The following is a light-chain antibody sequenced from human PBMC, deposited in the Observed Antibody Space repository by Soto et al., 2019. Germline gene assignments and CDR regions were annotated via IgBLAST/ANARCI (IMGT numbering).Light chain of an antibody. CDR1: QSLLQSNGHNY. CDR3: MQAVQTPFT. J-gene: IGKJ3*01. Sequence: DIVMTQSPLSLAVTPGEPASISCRSSQSLLQSNGHNYLDWYLQKPGQSPQLLIYLGTNRAPGVPDRFSGSGSGKDFNLKISSVETEDVGMYFCMQAVQTPFTFGPGTKVDIK. CDR2: LGT. V-gene: IGKV2-28*01.